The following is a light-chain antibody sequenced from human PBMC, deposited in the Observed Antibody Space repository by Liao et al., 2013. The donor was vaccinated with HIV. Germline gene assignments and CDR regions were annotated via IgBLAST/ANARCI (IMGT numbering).Light chain of an antibody. CDR1: NIGSKS. CDR3: QAWDNTWV. J-gene: IGLJ3*02. CDR2: QDS. V-gene: IGLV3-21*01. Sequence: SYELTQPPSVSVAPGKTARITCGGNNIGSKSVHWYQQKSGQSPVLVIHQDSKRPSGIPERFSGSNSGNTATLTISGTQAMDEADYYCQAWDNTWVFGGGTKLTVL.